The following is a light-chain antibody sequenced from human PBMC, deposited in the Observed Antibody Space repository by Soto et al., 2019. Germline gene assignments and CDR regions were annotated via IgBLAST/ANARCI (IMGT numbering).Light chain of an antibody. Sequence: DIQMTQSPSSLSASVGDRVTITCRASHDISNYLAWYQQKPGKVPKLLIYVASTLQSGVPSRFSGSGSGTDFILTINSLQPEDVAAYSCQSYNSAPITFGPGTRLEI. V-gene: IGKV1-27*01. CDR3: QSYNSAPIT. CDR2: VAS. J-gene: IGKJ5*01. CDR1: HDISNY.